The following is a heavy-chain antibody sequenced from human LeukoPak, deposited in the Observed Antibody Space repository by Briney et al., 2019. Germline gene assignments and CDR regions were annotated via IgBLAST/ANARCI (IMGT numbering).Heavy chain of an antibody. CDR2: IYYSGST. D-gene: IGHD1-20*01. CDR3: AGGDGANNCYYYYYMDV. J-gene: IGHJ6*03. Sequence: SETLSVTCTVSGGSISSYYWSWIRQPPGKGLEWIGYIYYSGSTNYNPSLKSRVTISVDTSKNQFSLKLSSVTAAGTAVYYCAGGDGANNCYYYYYMDVWGKGTTVTVSS. CDR1: GGSISSYY. V-gene: IGHV4-59*01.